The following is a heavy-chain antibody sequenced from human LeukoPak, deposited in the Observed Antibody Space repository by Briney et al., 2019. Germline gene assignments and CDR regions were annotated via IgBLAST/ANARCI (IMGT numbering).Heavy chain of an antibody. CDR3: AREGGDSSSWLTGDWFDP. J-gene: IGHJ5*02. V-gene: IGHV4-59*01. CDR2: IYYSGST. CDR1: GGSISSYY. D-gene: IGHD6-13*01. Sequence: RSSETLSLTCTVSGGSISSYYWSWIRQPPGKGLEWIGYIYYSGSTNYNPSLKSRVTISVDTSKNQFSLKLSSVTAADTAVYYCAREGGDSSSWLTGDWFDPWGQGTLVTVSS.